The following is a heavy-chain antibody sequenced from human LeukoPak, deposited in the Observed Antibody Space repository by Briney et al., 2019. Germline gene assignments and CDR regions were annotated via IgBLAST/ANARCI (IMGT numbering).Heavy chain of an antibody. D-gene: IGHD3-3*01. J-gene: IGHJ3*02. Sequence: GGSLRLSCAASGFTFSSYAMSWVRQAPGKGLEWVSAISGSGGSTYYADSVKGRFTISRDNSKNTVYVQMNSLRAEDTAVYYCAKVRGTYYDFWSGPKAFDIWGQGTMVTVSS. CDR3: AKVRGTYYDFWSGPKAFDI. CDR2: ISGSGGST. CDR1: GFTFSSYA. V-gene: IGHV3-23*01.